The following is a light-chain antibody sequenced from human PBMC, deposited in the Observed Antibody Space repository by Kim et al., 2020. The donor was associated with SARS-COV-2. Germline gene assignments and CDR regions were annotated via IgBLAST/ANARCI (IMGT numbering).Light chain of an antibody. Sequence: DIQMTQSPSSLSASVGDRVTISCRTSQSISSHLNWYHQKPGRAPKLLIYAASTLQGGIPSRFSGSGSETDFTLTISSLQPEYFASYFCQHSYISPFTTGPETKMDIE. CDR1: QSISSH. V-gene: IGKV1-39*01. CDR3: QHSYISPFT. J-gene: IGKJ3*01. CDR2: AAS.